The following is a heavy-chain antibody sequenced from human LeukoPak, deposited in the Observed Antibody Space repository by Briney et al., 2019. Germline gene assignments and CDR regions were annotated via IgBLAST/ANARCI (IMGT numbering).Heavy chain of an antibody. J-gene: IGHJ4*02. V-gene: IGHV4-39*01. CDR1: GGSISSSSYY. CDR3: ARMGGLGYCSGGSCAPLG. D-gene: IGHD2-15*01. Sequence: PSETLSLTCTVSGGSISSSSYYWGWIRQPPGKGLEWIGSIYYSGSTYYNPSLKSRVTISVDTSKNQFSLKLSSVTAADTAVYYCARMGGLGYCSGGSCAPLGWGQGTLVTVSS. CDR2: IYYSGST.